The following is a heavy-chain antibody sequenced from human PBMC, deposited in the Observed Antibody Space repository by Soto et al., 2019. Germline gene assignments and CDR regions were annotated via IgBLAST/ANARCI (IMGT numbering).Heavy chain of an antibody. CDR3: ARSAVEPTTSIAPTY. D-gene: IGHD6-6*01. CDR2: INAGNGNT. J-gene: IGHJ4*02. V-gene: IGHV1-3*01. CDR1: GYTFTSYA. Sequence: ASVKVSCKASGYTFTSYAMHWVRQAPGQRLEWMGWINAGNGNTKYSQKFQGRVTITRDTSASTAYMELSSLRSEDTAVYYCARSAVEPTTSIAPTYRGQGTLVTVSS.